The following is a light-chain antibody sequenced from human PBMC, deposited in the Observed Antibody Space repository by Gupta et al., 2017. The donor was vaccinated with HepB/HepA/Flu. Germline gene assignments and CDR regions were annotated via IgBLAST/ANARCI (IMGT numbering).Light chain of an antibody. CDR3: RQGKQCPGT. CDR1: QSIVSGDGTSS. V-gene: IGKV2-30*01. J-gene: IGKJ1*01. Sequence: DVVMTQSPLSLTGTLGKPASISCRSSQSIVSGDGTSSCHWFQQRPGQSPRRLIYKGSDRDCGGTDRFSGSGSGTDFTLKISNGEAEDVGIYYCRQGKQCPGTFGQGTKGE. CDR2: KGS.